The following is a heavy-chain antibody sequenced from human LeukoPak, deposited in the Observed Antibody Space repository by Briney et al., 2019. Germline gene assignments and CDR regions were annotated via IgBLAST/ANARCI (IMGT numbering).Heavy chain of an antibody. D-gene: IGHD6-13*01. CDR1: GFSFDDYA. V-gene: IGHV3-9*01. J-gene: IGHJ1*01. CDR2: ISWNSGSI. CDR3: AKDIGGQLDQARYFQH. Sequence: PGRSLRLSCAASGFSFDDYAMHWVRQAPGKGLEWVSGISWNSGSIGYADSVKGRFTISRDNAKNSLYLQMNSLRAEDTALYYCAKDIGGQLDQARYFQHWGQGTLVTVSP.